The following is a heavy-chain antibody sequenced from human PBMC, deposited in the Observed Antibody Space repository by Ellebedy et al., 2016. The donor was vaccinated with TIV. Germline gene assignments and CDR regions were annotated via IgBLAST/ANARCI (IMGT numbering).Heavy chain of an antibody. Sequence: SETLSLXXTVSGGSISSSSYYWGWIRQPPGRGLEWIGSIYYSGSTYYNPSLKSRVTISVDTSKNQFSLKLSSVTAADTAVYYCASSGWLDYWGQGTLVTVSS. V-gene: IGHV4-39*01. J-gene: IGHJ4*02. CDR3: ASSGWLDY. CDR1: GGSISSSSYY. D-gene: IGHD6-19*01. CDR2: IYYSGST.